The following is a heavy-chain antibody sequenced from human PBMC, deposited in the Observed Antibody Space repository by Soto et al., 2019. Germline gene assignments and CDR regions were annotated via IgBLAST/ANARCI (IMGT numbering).Heavy chain of an antibody. D-gene: IGHD6-19*01. CDR3: AKDQWGYSSGWYFGY. CDR2: ISYDGSNK. CDR1: GFTFSSYG. Sequence: QVQLVESGGGVVQPGRSLRLSCAASGFTFSSYGMHWVRQAPGKGLEWVAVISYDGSNKYYADSVKGRFTISRDNSKNTLYLKMNSLRAEDTAVYYCAKDQWGYSSGWYFGYWGQGTLVTVSS. V-gene: IGHV3-30*18. J-gene: IGHJ4*02.